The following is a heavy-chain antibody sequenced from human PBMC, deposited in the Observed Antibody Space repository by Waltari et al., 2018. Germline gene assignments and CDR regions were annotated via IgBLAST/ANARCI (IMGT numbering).Heavy chain of an antibody. D-gene: IGHD3-22*01. CDR2: IRSKAYGGTT. Sequence: EVQLVESGGGLVQPGRSLRLSCTASGFTFGAYAMSWFRQAPGKGLEWVGFIRSKAYGGTTEYAASVKGRFTISRDDSKSIAYLQMNSLKTEDTAVYYCTRDRRITMIVVVIGSDAFDIWGQGTMVTVSS. V-gene: IGHV3-49*03. CDR1: GFTFGAYA. J-gene: IGHJ3*02. CDR3: TRDRRITMIVVVIGSDAFDI.